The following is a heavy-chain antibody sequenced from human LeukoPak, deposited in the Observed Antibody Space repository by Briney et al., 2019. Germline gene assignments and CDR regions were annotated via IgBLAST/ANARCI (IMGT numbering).Heavy chain of an antibody. CDR2: ISGSGGST. CDR3: AKVTVVITAPGDYFDY. V-gene: IGHV3-23*01. Sequence: GGSLRLSCAASGFTFSSYAMSWVRQAPGKGLEWVSSISGSGGSTYYADSVKGRFTISRDNSKNTLYVQMNSLRAEDTAVYYCAKVTVVITAPGDYFDYWGQGTLVTVSS. D-gene: IGHD2-21*02. CDR1: GFTFSSYA. J-gene: IGHJ4*02.